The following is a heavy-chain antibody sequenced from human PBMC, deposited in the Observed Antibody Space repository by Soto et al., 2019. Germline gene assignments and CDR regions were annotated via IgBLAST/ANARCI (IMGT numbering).Heavy chain of an antibody. D-gene: IGHD4-4*01. Sequence: SVKVSCKASGGTFSSYAISWVRQAPGQGLEWMGGIIPIFGTANYAQKFQGRVTITADKSTSTACMELSSLRSEDTAVYYCALLPGPMRTTVTTDNWFDPWGQGTLVTVSS. CDR3: ALLPGPMRTTVTTDNWFDP. J-gene: IGHJ5*02. CDR1: GGTFSSYA. CDR2: IIPIFGTA. V-gene: IGHV1-69*06.